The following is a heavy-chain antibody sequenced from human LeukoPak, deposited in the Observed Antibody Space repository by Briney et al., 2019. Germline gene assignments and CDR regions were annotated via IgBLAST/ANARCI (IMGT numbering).Heavy chain of an antibody. V-gene: IGHV4-34*01. J-gene: IGHJ2*01. Sequence: KPSETLSLTCAVYGGSFSGYYWSWIRQPPGKGLEWIGEINHSGSTNYNPSLKSRVTISVDTSKNQFSLKLSSVTAADTAVYYCARVRDYDFWSGSTWYFDLWGRGTLVTVSS. CDR1: GGSFSGYY. D-gene: IGHD3-3*01. CDR3: ARVRDYDFWSGSTWYFDL. CDR2: INHSGST.